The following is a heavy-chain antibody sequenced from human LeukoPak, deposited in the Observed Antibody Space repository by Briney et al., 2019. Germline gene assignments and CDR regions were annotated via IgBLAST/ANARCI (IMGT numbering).Heavy chain of an antibody. Sequence: GRSLRLSCAASGFTFNSYGMHWVRQAPGKGLEWVAVISYDGSNKYYADSVKGRFTISRDNSKNTLYLQMNSLRAEDTAVYYCAKDRPYMATTPSGIDYWGQGTLVTVSS. CDR2: ISYDGSNK. V-gene: IGHV3-30*18. CDR3: AKDRPYMATTPSGIDY. D-gene: IGHD5-24*01. J-gene: IGHJ4*02. CDR1: GFTFNSYG.